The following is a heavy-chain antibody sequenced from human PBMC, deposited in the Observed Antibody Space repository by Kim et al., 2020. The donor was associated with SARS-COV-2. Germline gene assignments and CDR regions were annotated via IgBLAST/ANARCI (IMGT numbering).Heavy chain of an antibody. CDR3: ANGILWELHY. CDR1: GFTFSSYA. CDR2: ISGSGGST. V-gene: IGHV3-23*01. D-gene: IGHD1-26*01. Sequence: GGSLRLSCAASGFTFSSYAMSWVRQAPGKGLEWVSAISGSGGSTYYADSVKGRFTISRDNSKNTLYLQINSLRAEDTAVYYCANGILWELHYWGQGTLVTVSS. J-gene: IGHJ4*02.